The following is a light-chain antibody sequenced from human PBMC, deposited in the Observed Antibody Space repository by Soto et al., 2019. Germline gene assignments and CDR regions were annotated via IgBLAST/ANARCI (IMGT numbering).Light chain of an antibody. CDR1: SSNIGAGYV. CDR3: QTYDNNSDYV. V-gene: IGLV1-40*01. J-gene: IGLJ1*01. Sequence: QSVLTQPPSVSVAPGQRVTISCTGSSSNIGAGYVVHWYQQLPGAAPKLLIFSDNNRPSGVPDRFSGSKSGISASLAITGLQTEDEADYYCQTYDNNSDYVFGTGTKV. CDR2: SDN.